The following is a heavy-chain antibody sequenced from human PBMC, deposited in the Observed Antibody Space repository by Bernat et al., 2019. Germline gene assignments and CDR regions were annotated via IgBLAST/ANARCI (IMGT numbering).Heavy chain of an antibody. CDR3: AGDYYDSSGPGGYFDL. V-gene: IGHV4-31*03. CDR2: IYYSGST. D-gene: IGHD3-22*01. Sequence: QVQLQESGPGLVKPSQTLSLTCTVSGGSISSGGYYWSWIRQHPGKGLEWIGYIYYSGSTYYNPSLKSRVTISVDTSKNQFSLKLSSVTAADTAVYYCAGDYYDSSGPGGYFDLWGRGTLVTVSS. J-gene: IGHJ2*01. CDR1: GGSISSGGYY.